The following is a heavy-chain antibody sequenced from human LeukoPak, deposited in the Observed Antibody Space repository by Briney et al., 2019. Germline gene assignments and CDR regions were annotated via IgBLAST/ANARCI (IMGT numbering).Heavy chain of an antibody. D-gene: IGHD5-24*01. CDR1: GGSISSSSYY. CDR3: ARLPVEMATIWDYFDY. Sequence: SGTLSLTCAVSGGSISSSSYYWGWLRQPPGKGLEWIGSIYYSGSTYYNPSLKSRVTISVDTSKNQFSLKLSSVTAADTAVYYCARLPVEMATIWDYFDYWGQGTLVTVSS. V-gene: IGHV4-39*01. J-gene: IGHJ4*02. CDR2: IYYSGST.